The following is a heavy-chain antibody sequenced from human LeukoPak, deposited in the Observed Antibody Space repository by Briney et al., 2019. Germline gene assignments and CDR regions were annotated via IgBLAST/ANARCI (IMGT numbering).Heavy chain of an antibody. CDR1: GFTFSNCW. D-gene: IGHD2-2*01. V-gene: IGHV3-7*01. J-gene: IGHJ4*02. Sequence: GGSLRLSCAASGFTFSNCWMYWVRQAPGKGLEWVANIKEDGSEKYYVDSVKGRFTISRDNAKNSLYLQMSSLRAEDTAVYYCARAPTVLVGYCSSSSCQADYWGQGTLVTVSS. CDR2: IKEDGSEK. CDR3: ARAPTVLVGYCSSSSCQADY.